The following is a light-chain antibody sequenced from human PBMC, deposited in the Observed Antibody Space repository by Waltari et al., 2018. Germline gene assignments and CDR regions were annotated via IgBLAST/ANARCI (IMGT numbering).Light chain of an antibody. V-gene: IGLV3-21*01. CDR2: YDS. CDR3: QVWESSSDHLYV. J-gene: IGLJ1*01. Sequence: SYVLTQPPSVSVAPGTTARITCGGNNIGSKSVHWYQQKPGQAPVLVIYYDSDRPSGIPERFSGSNSRNTATLTISRVEAGDEADYYCQVWESSSDHLYVFGTGTKVTVL. CDR1: NIGSKS.